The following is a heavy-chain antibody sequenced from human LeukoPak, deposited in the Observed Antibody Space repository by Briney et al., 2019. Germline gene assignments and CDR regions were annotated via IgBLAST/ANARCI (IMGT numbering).Heavy chain of an antibody. CDR1: GYTFTTYG. V-gene: IGHV1-69*04. J-gene: IGHJ6*02. CDR2: IIPILGIA. CDR3: ARAKTYYYDSSGYYRSDYYYYGMDV. Sequence: ASVKVSCKASGYTFTTYGISWVRQAPGQGLEWMGRIIPILGIANYAQKFQGRVTITADKSTSTAYMELSSLRSEDTAVYYCARAKTYYYDSSGYYRSDYYYYGMDVWGQGTTVTVSS. D-gene: IGHD3-22*01.